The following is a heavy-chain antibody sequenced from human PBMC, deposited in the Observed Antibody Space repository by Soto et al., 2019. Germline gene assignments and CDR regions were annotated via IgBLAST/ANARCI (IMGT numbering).Heavy chain of an antibody. CDR1: GFTFSSYS. CDR3: ASGSSNWAYYFDF. CDR2: ITSSGTTV. Sequence: EVHLVESGGGLVQPGGSLRLSCAASGFTFSSYSLNWVRQAPGKGLEWVSYITSSGTTVYYADSVRGRCTISSDNDKNSLYLKMNSLRDDYTAVYYCASGSSNWAYYFDFWGQGTLVTVSS. D-gene: IGHD4-4*01. J-gene: IGHJ4*02. V-gene: IGHV3-48*02.